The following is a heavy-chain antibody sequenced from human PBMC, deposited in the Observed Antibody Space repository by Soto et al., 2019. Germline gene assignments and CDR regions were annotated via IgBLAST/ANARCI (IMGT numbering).Heavy chain of an antibody. D-gene: IGHD3-3*01. V-gene: IGHV1-2*02. CDR2: LNTNSGRT. CDR3: ARGDSDWSACAMDY. J-gene: IGHJ4*02. CDR1: GYTFTDYY. Sequence: QVQLVQSGAEVKKPGASVKVSCKASGYTFTDYYIHWVRQAPGQRLEWIGWLNTNSGRTDYAQKFHGRVSMYRDKSITTAYMELTRLRSDDTAVYYCARGDSDWSACAMDYWGQGTLVTVSS.